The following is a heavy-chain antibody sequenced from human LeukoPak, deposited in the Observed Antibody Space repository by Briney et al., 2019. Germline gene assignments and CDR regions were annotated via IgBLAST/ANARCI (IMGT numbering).Heavy chain of an antibody. J-gene: IGHJ3*02. CDR2: IGTAGDT. D-gene: IGHD4-23*01. CDR1: GFTFSSYD. CDR3: ARDLYGGGAFDI. Sequence: PGGSLRLSCAASGFTFSSYDMHWVRQATGKGLEWVSAIGTAGDTYYPGSVKGRFTISRENAKNSLYLQMNSLRAGDTAVYYCARDLYGGGAFDIWGQGTMVTVSS. V-gene: IGHV3-13*01.